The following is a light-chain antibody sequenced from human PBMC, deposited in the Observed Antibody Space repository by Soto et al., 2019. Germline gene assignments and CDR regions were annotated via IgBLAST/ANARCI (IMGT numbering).Light chain of an antibody. CDR2: DAS. V-gene: IGKV3-11*01. CDR1: QSVTSY. J-gene: IGKJ5*01. Sequence: EFVLTQSPGTLSLSPGERATLSCGASQSVTSYLTWYQQKPGQAPRLLIYDASNRATGIPTRFSGSGSGTEFTLTITSLQSEDFAVYYCQQRFNWQVTFGQGTRLEIK. CDR3: QQRFNWQVT.